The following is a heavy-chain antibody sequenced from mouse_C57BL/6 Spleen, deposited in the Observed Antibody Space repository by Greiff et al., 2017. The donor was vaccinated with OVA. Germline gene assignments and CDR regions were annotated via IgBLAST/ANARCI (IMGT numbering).Heavy chain of an antibody. D-gene: IGHD2-4*01. Sequence: VQLQQPGAELVRPGSSVKLSCKASGYTFTSYWMDWVKQRPGQGLEWIGNIYPSDSETHYNQKFKDKATFTVDKSSSTAYMQLSSLTSEDSAVYYCARTDDYDPFAYWGQGTLVTVSA. CDR3: ARTDDYDPFAY. CDR1: GYTFTSYW. J-gene: IGHJ3*01. V-gene: IGHV1-61*01. CDR2: IYPSDSET.